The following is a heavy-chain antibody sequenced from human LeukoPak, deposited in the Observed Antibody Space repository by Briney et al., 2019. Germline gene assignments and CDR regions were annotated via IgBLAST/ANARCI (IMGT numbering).Heavy chain of an antibody. CDR1: GFTFSSYA. V-gene: IGHV3-64*01. CDR2: ISSNGGST. D-gene: IGHD5-18*01. CDR3: ARARGGIQLWSTSDY. Sequence: AGGSLRLSCAASGFTFSSYAMHWVRQAPGKGLEYVSAISSNGGSTYYANSVKGRFTISRDNSKNTLYLQMGSLRAEDMAVYYCARARGGIQLWSTSDYWGQGTLVTVSS. J-gene: IGHJ4*02.